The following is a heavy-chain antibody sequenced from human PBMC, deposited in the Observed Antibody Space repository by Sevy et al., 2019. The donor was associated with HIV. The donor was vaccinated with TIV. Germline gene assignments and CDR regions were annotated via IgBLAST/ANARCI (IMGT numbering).Heavy chain of an antibody. CDR3: AKVTSWEIKPREAFDV. J-gene: IGHJ3*01. V-gene: IGHV3-23*01. CDR1: GFTFSSYA. Sequence: GGSLRLSCAASGFTFSSYAMTWVRQAPGKGLQWVSVISASGVPYYTDTVKGRFTIYRDNSKNMVYLHLNSLRAEDTAVYYCAKVTSWEIKPREAFDVWGQGTMVTVSS. D-gene: IGHD1-26*01. CDR2: ISASGVP.